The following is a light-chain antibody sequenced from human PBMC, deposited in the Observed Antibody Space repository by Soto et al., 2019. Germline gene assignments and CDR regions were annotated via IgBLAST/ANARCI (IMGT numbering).Light chain of an antibody. V-gene: IGKV1-13*01. CDR2: DVS. Sequence: AIQLTQSPSSLSASVGDRVTITCRASQGISSAFACYQQRPGKVPKLLIYDVSSLQSGVPPRFSGSRSGTDFTLTISSLQPEDFATYYCHQSETFPLTFGQGTRLEVK. CDR1: QGISSA. CDR3: HQSETFPLT. J-gene: IGKJ5*01.